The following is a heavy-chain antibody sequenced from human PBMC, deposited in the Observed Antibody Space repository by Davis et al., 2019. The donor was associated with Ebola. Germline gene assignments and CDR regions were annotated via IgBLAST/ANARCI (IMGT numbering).Heavy chain of an antibody. Sequence: GESLKISCAASGFTFNSYALNWVRQAPGKGLEWVSSISESGDSTTYADSVKGRFTISRDNSRNTLHLQMSSLTAEDTAIYYCAAEYYDSSGYYSLSGFWGQGTLVTVSS. D-gene: IGHD3-22*01. CDR1: GFTFNSYA. CDR2: ISESGDST. J-gene: IGHJ4*02. V-gene: IGHV3-23*01. CDR3: AAEYYDSSGYYSLSGF.